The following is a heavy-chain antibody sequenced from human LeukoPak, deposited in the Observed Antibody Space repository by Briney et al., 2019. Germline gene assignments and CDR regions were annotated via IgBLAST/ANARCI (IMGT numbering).Heavy chain of an antibody. CDR2: INHSGST. V-gene: IGHV4-34*01. J-gene: IGHJ4*02. CDR3: ARRPMARLYYYGSGSYYDY. CDR1: GGSFSGYY. Sequence: SETLSLTCAVYGGSFSGYYWSWIRQPPGKGLEWIGEINHSGSTNYNPSLKSRVTISVDTSKNQFSLKLSSVTAADTAVYYCARRPMARLYYYGSGSYYDYWGQGTLVTVSS. D-gene: IGHD3-10*01.